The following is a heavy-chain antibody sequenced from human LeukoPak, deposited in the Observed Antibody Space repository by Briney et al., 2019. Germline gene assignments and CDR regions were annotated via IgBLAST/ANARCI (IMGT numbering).Heavy chain of an antibody. V-gene: IGHV3-21*01. CDR2: ISSSSSYM. D-gene: IGHD3-22*01. J-gene: IGHJ1*01. CDR1: GFTFSSNT. CDR3: ASEDYYDSSAYYYRNFQH. Sequence: IPGGSLRLSCAASGFTFSSNTMNWVRQAPGKGLEWVSSISSSSSYMKYADSVRGRFTISRDNAKNSLYLQMNSLRAEDTAVYYCASEDYYDSSAYYYRNFQHWGQGTLVTVSS.